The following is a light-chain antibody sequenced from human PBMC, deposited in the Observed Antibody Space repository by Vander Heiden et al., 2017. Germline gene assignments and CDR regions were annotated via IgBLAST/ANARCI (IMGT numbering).Light chain of an antibody. CDR3: QRDGGSPWT. V-gene: IGKV3-20*01. Sequence: ELVLTQSPGTLSLSPGETATLSFRASLSASSSYLPWYQQKPGQAPRLLMYGASSRATGIPDRSTASGPGTDFTLTISRLKLEDFPVYSSQRDGGSPWTFGPGTKVEIK. CDR1: LSASSSY. CDR2: GAS. J-gene: IGKJ1*01.